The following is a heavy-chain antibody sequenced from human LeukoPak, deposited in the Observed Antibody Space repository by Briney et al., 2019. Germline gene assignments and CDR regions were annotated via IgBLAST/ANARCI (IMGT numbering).Heavy chain of an antibody. CDR2: INTDGTST. CDR1: GFTFSSYW. CDR3: ARGNEWAFDY. D-gene: IGHD1-26*01. V-gene: IGHV3-74*01. J-gene: IGHJ4*02. Sequence: GGSLRLSCAAAGFTFSSYWMHWVRQAPGKGLVWVSRINTDGTSTIYADSVKGRFTISRDNAKYTLYLQMNSLRAEDTAVYACARGNEWAFDYWAQGTLVTVSS.